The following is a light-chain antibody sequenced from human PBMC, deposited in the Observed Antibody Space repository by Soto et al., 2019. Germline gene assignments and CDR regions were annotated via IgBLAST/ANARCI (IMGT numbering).Light chain of an antibody. CDR2: DVS. V-gene: IGLV2-14*01. J-gene: IGLJ2*01. CDR3: SAYTTSSVV. CDR1: SSDVGGYNY. Sequence: QSALTQPASVSGSPGQSITISCTGTSSDVGGYNYVSWYQQHPGKAPKLMIHDVSNRPSVVSQRFSGSKSGNTASLTISGLQAEDEADYYCSAYTTSSVVFGGGTKLTVL.